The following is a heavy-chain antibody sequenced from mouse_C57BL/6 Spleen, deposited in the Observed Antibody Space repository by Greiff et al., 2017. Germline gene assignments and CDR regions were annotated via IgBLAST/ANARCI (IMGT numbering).Heavy chain of an antibody. D-gene: IGHD2-3*01. Sequence: DVQLVESEGGLVQPGSSMKLSCTASGFTFSDYYMAWVRQVPEKGLEWVANINYDGSSTYYLDSLKSRFIISRDNAKNILYLQMSSLKSEDTATYYCARGGWLPDYWGQGTTLTVSS. CDR1: GFTFSDYY. V-gene: IGHV5-16*01. J-gene: IGHJ2*01. CDR3: ARGGWLPDY. CDR2: INYDGSST.